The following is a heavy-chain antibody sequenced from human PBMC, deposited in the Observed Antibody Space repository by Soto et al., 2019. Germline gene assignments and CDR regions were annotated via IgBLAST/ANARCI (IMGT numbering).Heavy chain of an antibody. Sequence: HPGGSLRLSCTASGFTFGDYAMSWFRQAPGKGLEWVGFIRSKAYGGTTEYAASVKGRFTISRDDSKSIAYLQMNSLKTEDTAVYYCTRDRYRIAARPDDYWGQGTLVTVSS. J-gene: IGHJ4*02. D-gene: IGHD6-6*01. CDR2: IRSKAYGGTT. CDR1: GFTFGDYA. CDR3: TRDRYRIAARPDDY. V-gene: IGHV3-49*03.